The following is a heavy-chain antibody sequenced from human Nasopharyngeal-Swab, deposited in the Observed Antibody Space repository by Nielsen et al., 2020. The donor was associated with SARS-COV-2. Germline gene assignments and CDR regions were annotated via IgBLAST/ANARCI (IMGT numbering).Heavy chain of an antibody. J-gene: IGHJ4*02. D-gene: IGHD6-19*01. Sequence: WVRQAPGQGLEWMGRINPNSGGTNYAQKFQGRVTMTRDTSISTAYMELSRLRSDDTVVYYCAMVVAGTIDYWGQGTLVTVSS. CDR3: AMVVAGTIDY. V-gene: IGHV1-2*05. CDR2: INPNSGGT.